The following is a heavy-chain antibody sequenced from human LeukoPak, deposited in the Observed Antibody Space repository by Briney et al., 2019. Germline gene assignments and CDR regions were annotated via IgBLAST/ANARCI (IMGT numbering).Heavy chain of an antibody. Sequence: PGGSLRLSCVASGFSFKSYYMNWVRQTPGKELEWVSSIGSSTNFIYYGDSVKGRFTISRDNDQNSLYLLMNSLRDDDTAVYYCARGRWEQRLGPSFSYMDVWGKGTTVTVSS. CDR2: IGSSTNFI. CDR1: GFSFKSYY. V-gene: IGHV3-21*01. J-gene: IGHJ6*03. CDR3: ARGRWEQRLGPSFSYMDV. D-gene: IGHD6-25*01.